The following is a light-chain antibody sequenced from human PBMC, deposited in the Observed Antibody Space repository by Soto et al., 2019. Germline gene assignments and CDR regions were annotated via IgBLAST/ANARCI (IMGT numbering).Light chain of an antibody. CDR3: QQYDNWPPT. V-gene: IGKV3-15*01. CDR1: QSVSNN. CDR2: GAS. J-gene: IGKJ2*01. Sequence: TLSVSPGERATLSCRASQSVSNNLAWYQQKLGQAPRLLIYGASSRATGIPASFSGSGSGTEFTLSITSLQSEGFAVYYCQQYDNWPPTFGQGTKVDIK.